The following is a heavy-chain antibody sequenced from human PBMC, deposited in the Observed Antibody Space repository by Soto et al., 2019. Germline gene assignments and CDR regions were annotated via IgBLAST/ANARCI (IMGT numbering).Heavy chain of an antibody. J-gene: IGHJ4*02. CDR3: ARDGGYDILTGYLDC. CDR1: GYSFNGYT. D-gene: IGHD3-9*01. Sequence: GASVKVSCKASGYSFNGYTMHWARQAHGQRLEWMGWINVGTGDTKYSQRFQGRVTITRDTSANIVYMELSSLRSEDTAVYYCARDGGYDILTGYLDCWGQGTLVTVSS. CDR2: INVGTGDT. V-gene: IGHV1-3*01.